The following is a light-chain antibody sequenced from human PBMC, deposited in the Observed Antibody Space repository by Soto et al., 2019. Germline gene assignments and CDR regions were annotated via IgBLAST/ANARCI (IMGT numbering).Light chain of an antibody. CDR1: QTVSSTY. CDR3: PQYDISPGT. Sequence: EIVLTQSPGTRSLSPGERATLSCRASQTVSSTYLAWYQQKPGQAPRLLIYDSSTRATGFPDRFSGSGSGTDFTPTIIRLEPKIFALYYCPQYDISPGTFGQGTMGEV. J-gene: IGKJ1*01. CDR2: DSS. V-gene: IGKV3-20*01.